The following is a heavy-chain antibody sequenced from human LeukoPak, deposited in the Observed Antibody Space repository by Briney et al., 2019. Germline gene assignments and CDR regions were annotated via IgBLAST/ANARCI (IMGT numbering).Heavy chain of an antibody. CDR2: ISGSGGST. CDR3: AKDPRYYDFWSGSDY. Sequence: GGSLRLSCAASGFTFSSYATSWVRQAPGKGLEWVSAISGSGGSTYYADSVKGRFTISRDNSKNTLYLQMNSLRAEDTAVYYCAKDPRYYDFWSGSDYWGQGTLVTVSS. CDR1: GFTFSSYA. V-gene: IGHV3-23*01. D-gene: IGHD3-3*01. J-gene: IGHJ4*02.